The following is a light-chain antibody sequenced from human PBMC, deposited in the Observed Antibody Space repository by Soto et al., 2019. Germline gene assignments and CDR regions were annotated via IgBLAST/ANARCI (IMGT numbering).Light chain of an antibody. CDR1: SSSVGHES. V-gene: IGLV1-51*01. CDR2: DNY. J-gene: IGLJ3*02. CDR3: GTWDTTRNVWV. Sequence: QSVLTQPPSVSAAPGQTVTISCSGSSSSVGHESVSWYQSLPGTAPKLLIYDNYKRPSGIPDRFSGSQSGTSATLGITGLQTGDEADYYCGTWDTTRNVWVFGGGTKLTVL.